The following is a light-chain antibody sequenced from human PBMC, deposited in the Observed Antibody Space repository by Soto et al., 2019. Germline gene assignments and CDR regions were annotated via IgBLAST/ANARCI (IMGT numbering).Light chain of an antibody. Sequence: EIVLTQSPGTLSLSPGEGATLSCRASQSVSSNYLVWYRQKPGQAPRLLIYGASSRATGIPDRFSGSGSGTDFTLTISRLEPEDFAVYYCQQYGSSPLTFGGGTKLEIK. J-gene: IGKJ4*01. CDR3: QQYGSSPLT. V-gene: IGKV3-20*01. CDR1: QSVSSNY. CDR2: GAS.